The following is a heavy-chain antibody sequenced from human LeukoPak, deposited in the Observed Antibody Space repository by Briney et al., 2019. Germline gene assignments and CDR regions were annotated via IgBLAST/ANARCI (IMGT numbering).Heavy chain of an antibody. J-gene: IGHJ4*02. CDR2: ISSSGSTI. D-gene: IGHD5-12*01. V-gene: IGHV3-48*03. Sequence: GGSLRLSCAASGFTFSSYEMNWVRQAPGKGLEWVSYISSSGSTIYYVDSVKGRFTISRDNAKNSLYLQMNSLRAEDTAVYYCARGAVRGYSGGSLVDYWGQGTLVTVSS. CDR1: GFTFSSYE. CDR3: ARGAVRGYSGGSLVDY.